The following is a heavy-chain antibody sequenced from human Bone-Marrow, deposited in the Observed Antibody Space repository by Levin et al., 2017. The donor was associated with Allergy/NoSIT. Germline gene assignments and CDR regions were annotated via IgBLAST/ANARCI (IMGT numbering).Heavy chain of an antibody. CDR2: LYYNGNT. V-gene: IGHV4-59*01. CDR3: AREWRLAAEENAFDI. Sequence: SETLSLTCTVSVASISSYYWSWMRQPPGKGLEWIGYLYYNGNTNYNPSLKSRVRISVDTSRNQFSLRLSSVTAADTAVYYCAREWRLAAEENAFDIWGQGTVVTVSS. CDR1: VASISSYY. J-gene: IGHJ3*02. D-gene: IGHD6-13*01.